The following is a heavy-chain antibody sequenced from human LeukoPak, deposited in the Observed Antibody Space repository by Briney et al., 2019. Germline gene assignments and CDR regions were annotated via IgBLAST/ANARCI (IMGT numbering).Heavy chain of an antibody. D-gene: IGHD5-18*01. CDR3: ARQLWIQLWLFDY. Sequence: ASVKVSCKASGYTFTRYDINWVRQATGQGLEWMGWMNTKSGGTNYAQKFQGRVTMTRDTSISTAYMELSRLRSDDTAVYYCARQLWIQLWLFDYWGQGTLVTVSS. CDR2: MNTKSGGT. J-gene: IGHJ4*02. V-gene: IGHV1-2*02. CDR1: GYTFTRYD.